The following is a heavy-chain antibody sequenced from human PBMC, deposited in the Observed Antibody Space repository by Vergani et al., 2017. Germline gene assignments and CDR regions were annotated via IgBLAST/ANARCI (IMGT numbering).Heavy chain of an antibody. V-gene: IGHV3-23*04. J-gene: IGHJ6*03. CDR3: AKGGGGYSSSLYYYDMDV. CDR2: ISGSGGST. D-gene: IGHD6-6*01. CDR1: GFTFSSYA. Sequence: VQLVESGGGVVQPGRSLRLSCAASGFTFSSYAMSWVRQAPGKGLEWVSAISGSGGSTYYADSVKGRFTISRDNSKNTLYLQMNSLGAEDTAVYYCAKGGGGYSSSLYYYDMDVWGKGTTVTVSS.